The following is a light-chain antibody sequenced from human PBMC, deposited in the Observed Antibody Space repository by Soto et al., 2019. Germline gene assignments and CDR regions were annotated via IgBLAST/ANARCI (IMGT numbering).Light chain of an antibody. J-gene: IGKJ2*01. CDR1: ETVNNNF. CDR3: QQYGNFPYT. Sequence: ETALTQSPGTLYLSPGERATLSCRAKETVNNNFLAWCGQKPGQAPRLLIHGPSRRASGIPDRFSGSGSGTDFTLTISRLEPEDFAVYYCQQYGNFPYTFGPGTKVQIK. CDR2: GPS. V-gene: IGKV3-20*01.